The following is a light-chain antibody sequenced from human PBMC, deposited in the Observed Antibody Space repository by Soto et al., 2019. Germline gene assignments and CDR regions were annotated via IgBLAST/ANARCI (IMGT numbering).Light chain of an antibody. Sequence: VLTHAPVTLSLSPGERATLSCRASQSFRGLLAWYQQKPGQAPRLLIYDAYNRATGIPPRFSGSGSGTDFTLTISSLEPEDSAVYYCQQRHRWPITFGQGTRLEIK. CDR3: QQRHRWPIT. CDR2: DAY. V-gene: IGKV3-11*01. CDR1: QSFRGL. J-gene: IGKJ5*01.